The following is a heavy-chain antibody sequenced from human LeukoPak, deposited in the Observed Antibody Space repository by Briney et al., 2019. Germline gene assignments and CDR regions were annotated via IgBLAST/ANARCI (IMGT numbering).Heavy chain of an antibody. Sequence: GGSLRLSCAASGFTFSGSVMHWVRQPSGKGLEWFVRIRSKTNNDATAYAASVKGRLTIYRDDSKNVAYLQINSLKIEDTAVYFCTRRAYCGDDCYSGLDYWGQGTLVTVSS. V-gene: IGHV3-73*01. J-gene: IGHJ4*02. CDR1: GFTFSGSV. CDR2: IRSKTNNDAT. D-gene: IGHD2-21*02. CDR3: TRRAYCGDDCYSGLDY.